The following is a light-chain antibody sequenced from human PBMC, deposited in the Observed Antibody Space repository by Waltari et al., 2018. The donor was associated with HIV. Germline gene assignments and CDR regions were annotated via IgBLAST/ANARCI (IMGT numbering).Light chain of an antibody. CDR2: AAS. V-gene: IGKV1-39*01. J-gene: IGKJ2*01. CDR3: QQSYSTPLAT. Sequence: DIQLTQYPPSLSASVGDRVTITCRASQSISNYLNWYQQKPGKAPNLLIYAASSLQSGVPSRFSGNGSGTDFTLTISSLQPEDFATYYCQQSYSTPLATFGQGTKLEIK. CDR1: QSISNY.